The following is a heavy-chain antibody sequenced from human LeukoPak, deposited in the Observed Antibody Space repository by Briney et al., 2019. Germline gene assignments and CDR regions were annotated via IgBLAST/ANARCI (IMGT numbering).Heavy chain of an antibody. Sequence: GASVTVSCTVSGSSLSELSLYWVRRAPGKGLEWMGGFDVIDSETFCAQKFQGRVTMTEDSSTDTAYMELRSLTSGDTALYYCAAGRPYSLLDYWGQGTLVTVSS. CDR1: GSSLSELS. CDR3: AAGRPYSLLDY. CDR2: FDVIDSET. D-gene: IGHD5-18*01. J-gene: IGHJ4*02. V-gene: IGHV1-24*01.